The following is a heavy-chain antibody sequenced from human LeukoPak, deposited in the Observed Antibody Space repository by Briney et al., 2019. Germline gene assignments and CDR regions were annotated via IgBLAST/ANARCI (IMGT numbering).Heavy chain of an antibody. CDR1: GYTFTNYA. CDR3: ASFAVHRRITVAGQFGLDY. V-gene: IGHV1-3*03. D-gene: IGHD6-19*01. Sequence: ASVKVSCKASGYTFTNYAMHWVRQAPGQRLEWMGWINTGNGNTKYSQEFQGRVTITRDTSENTAYMELSSLRSEDTAVYYCASFAVHRRITVAGQFGLDYWGQGTLVSLSS. J-gene: IGHJ4*02. CDR2: INTGNGNT.